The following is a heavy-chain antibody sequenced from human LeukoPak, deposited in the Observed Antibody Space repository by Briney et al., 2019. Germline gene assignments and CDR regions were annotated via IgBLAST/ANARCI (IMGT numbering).Heavy chain of an antibody. CDR1: GFTFSSYS. V-gene: IGHV3-21*01. CDR3: ARDRAHTTGSIDY. D-gene: IGHD1-1*01. J-gene: IGHJ4*02. Sequence: GGSLRLSCAASGFTFSSYSMNWVRQAPGKGLEWVSSISSSSSYIYYADSVKGRFTISRDNAKNSLYLQMNSLRAEDTAVYYCARDRAHTTGSIDYWGQGTLVTVSS. CDR2: ISSSSSYI.